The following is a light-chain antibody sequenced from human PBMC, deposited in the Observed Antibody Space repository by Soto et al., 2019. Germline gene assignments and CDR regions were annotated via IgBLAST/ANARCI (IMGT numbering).Light chain of an antibody. CDR3: QHYDNSVWT. Sequence: EIVLTQSPGTLSLSPGERVTLSCRASQSVSSIYLTWYQQKPGQDPRLLIYGASSRATGIPDRFSGSGSGTVFTLTISILEPEDFAVYYCQHYDNSVWTFGQGTKVDIK. CDR2: GAS. J-gene: IGKJ1*01. V-gene: IGKV3-20*01. CDR1: QSVSSIY.